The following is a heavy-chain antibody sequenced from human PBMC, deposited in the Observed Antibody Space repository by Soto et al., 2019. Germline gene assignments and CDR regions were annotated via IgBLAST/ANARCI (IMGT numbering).Heavy chain of an antibody. CDR2: IIPIFGTA. V-gene: IGHV1-69*06. J-gene: IGHJ6*02. CDR3: AKRQAADYYYYYGMDV. D-gene: IGHD6-13*01. CDR1: GGTFSSYA. Sequence: SVKVSCKASGGTFSSYAISWVRQAPGHGLEWVGGIIPIFGTANYAQKFQGRVTITADKSTSTAYMELSSLRSEDTAVYYCAKRQAADYYYYYGMDVWGQGTTVTVSS.